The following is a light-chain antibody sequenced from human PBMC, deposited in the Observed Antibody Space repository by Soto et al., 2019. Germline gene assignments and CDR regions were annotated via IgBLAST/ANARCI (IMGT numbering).Light chain of an antibody. CDR2: KAS. V-gene: IGKV1-5*03. CDR3: QQYNNYSYT. Sequence: LSASVGDRVTITCRASQSISSWLAWYQQKPGKAPKLLIYKASSLESGVPSRFSGSGSGTEFTLTISSLQPDDFATYYCQQYNNYSYTFGQGTKVDIK. CDR1: QSISSW. J-gene: IGKJ2*01.